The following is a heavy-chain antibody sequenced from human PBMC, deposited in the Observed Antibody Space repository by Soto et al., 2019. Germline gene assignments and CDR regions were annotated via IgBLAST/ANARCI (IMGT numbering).Heavy chain of an antibody. CDR1: GGSISSSSYY. CDR2: IYYSGST. D-gene: IGHD4-17*01. Sequence: ASETLSLTCTVSGGSISSSSYYWGWIRQPPGKGLEWIGSIYYSGSTYYNPSLKSRVTISVDTSKNQFSLKLSSVTAADTAVYYCAVLRANKYYYYYGMDVWGQGTTVTVSS. V-gene: IGHV4-39*01. J-gene: IGHJ6*02. CDR3: AVLRANKYYYYYGMDV.